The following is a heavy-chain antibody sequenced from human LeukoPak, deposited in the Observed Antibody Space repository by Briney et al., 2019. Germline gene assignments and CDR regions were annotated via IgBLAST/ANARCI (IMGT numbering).Heavy chain of an antibody. CDR2: IYYSGIT. CDR3: ARGSPTYYDFWSGYSGGDAFDI. V-gene: IGHV4-39*07. D-gene: IGHD3-3*01. J-gene: IGHJ3*02. Sequence: SETLSLTCTVSGGSISSSSYYWGWIRQPPGRGLEWIGNIYYSGITYYNPSLKSRVTISLDTSKNQFSLKLSSATAADTAVYYCARGSPTYYDFWSGYSGGDAFDIWGQGTMVTVSS. CDR1: GGSISSSSYY.